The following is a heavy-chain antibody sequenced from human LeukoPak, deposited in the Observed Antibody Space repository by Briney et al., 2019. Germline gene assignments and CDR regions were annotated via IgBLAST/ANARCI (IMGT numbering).Heavy chain of an antibody. J-gene: IGHJ4*02. Sequence: GGSLRLSCTASGFTFKNYRMTWVRQAPGRGLEWVASMKDDGNEIQYVDSVKGRFTISRDNAKNSLYLQMNNLRAEDTAVYYCARNRATNDYWGQGTLVTVSS. CDR2: MKDDGNEI. CDR1: GFTFKNYR. V-gene: IGHV3-7*01. CDR3: ARNRATNDY. D-gene: IGHD1-26*01.